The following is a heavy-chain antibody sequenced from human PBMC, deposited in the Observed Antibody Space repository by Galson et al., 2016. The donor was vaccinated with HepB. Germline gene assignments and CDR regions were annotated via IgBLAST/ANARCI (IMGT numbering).Heavy chain of an antibody. CDR3: ARLTTTFGLVRGFDY. Sequence: SVKVSCKASGYTFTADPMHWVRQAPGQRPEWMGWINTAAGDTWYSQKFQGRVTMTTDTSASTAYMELNTLRSEDTAVYYCARLTTTFGLVRGFDYWGQGTRSPSPQ. J-gene: IGHJ4*02. CDR1: GYTFTADP. D-gene: IGHD3-3*01. CDR2: INTAAGDT. V-gene: IGHV1-3*04.